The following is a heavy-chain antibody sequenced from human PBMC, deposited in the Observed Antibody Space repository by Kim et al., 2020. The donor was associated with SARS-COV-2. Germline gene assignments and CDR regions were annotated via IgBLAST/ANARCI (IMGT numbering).Heavy chain of an antibody. J-gene: IGHJ4*02. V-gene: IGHV4-59*01. D-gene: IGHD6-19*01. CDR3: ARGKYSSGLFDY. Sequence: SETLSLTCTVSGGSISSYYWIWIRQPPGKGLEWIGYIYYSGSTNYNPSLKSRVTISVDTSKNQFFLKLSSVTAADTAVYYCARGKYSSGLFDYWGQGTLVTVSS. CDR2: IYYSGST. CDR1: GGSISSYY.